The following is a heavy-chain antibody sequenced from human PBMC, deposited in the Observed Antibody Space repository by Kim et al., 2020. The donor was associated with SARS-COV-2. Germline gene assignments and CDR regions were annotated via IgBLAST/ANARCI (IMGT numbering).Heavy chain of an antibody. V-gene: IGHV3-9*01. CDR3: AKDAPYSGTWTNWFDP. Sequence: SVKGRFTISRDNAKNSLYLQMNSLRPEDTALYYCAKDAPYSGTWTNWFDPWGQGTLVTVSS. J-gene: IGHJ5*02. D-gene: IGHD5-12*01.